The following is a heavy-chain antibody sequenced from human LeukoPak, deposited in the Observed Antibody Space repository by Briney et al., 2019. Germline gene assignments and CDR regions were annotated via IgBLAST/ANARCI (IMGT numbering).Heavy chain of an antibody. CDR1: GFTFSSYG. CDR2: IWYDGSNK. Sequence: QPGRSLRLSCAASGFTFSSYGMHWVRQAPGKGLEWVAVIWYDGSNKYYADSVKGRFTISRDNSKNTLYLQMNSLRAEDTAVYYCARDLRPGIAAGLFDYWGQGTLVTVSP. D-gene: IGHD6-13*01. V-gene: IGHV3-33*01. J-gene: IGHJ4*02. CDR3: ARDLRPGIAAGLFDY.